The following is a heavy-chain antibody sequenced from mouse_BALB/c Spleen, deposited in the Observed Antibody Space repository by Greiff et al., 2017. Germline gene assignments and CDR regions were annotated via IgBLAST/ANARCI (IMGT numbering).Heavy chain of an antibody. Sequence: EVQLQESGGGLVKPGGSLKLSCAASGFTFSDYYMYWVRQTPEKRLEWVATISDGGSYTYYPDSVKGRFTISRDNAKNNLYLQMSSLKSEDTAMYYCARGGFITTATDYFDYWGQGTTLTVSS. CDR2: ISDGGSYT. D-gene: IGHD1-2*01. CDR3: ARGGFITTATDYFDY. V-gene: IGHV5-4*02. J-gene: IGHJ2*01. CDR1: GFTFSDYY.